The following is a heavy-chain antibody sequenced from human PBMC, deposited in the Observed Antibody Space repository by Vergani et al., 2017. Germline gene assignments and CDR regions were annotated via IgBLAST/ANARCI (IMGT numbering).Heavy chain of an antibody. CDR1: GYTFTSYG. Sequence: QVQLVQSGAEVKKPGASVKVSCKASGYTFTSYGISWVRQAPGQGLEWMGWISAYNGNTNYAQKLQGRVTMTTDTSTSTAYMELRSLRSDDTAVYYCARERLRYSTSHRYYYYMDVWGKGTTVTVSS. V-gene: IGHV1-18*04. CDR2: ISAYNGNT. D-gene: IGHD6-6*01. CDR3: ARERLRYSTSHRYYYYMDV. J-gene: IGHJ6*03.